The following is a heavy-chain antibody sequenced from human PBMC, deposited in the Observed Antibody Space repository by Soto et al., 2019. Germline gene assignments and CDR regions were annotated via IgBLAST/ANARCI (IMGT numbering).Heavy chain of an antibody. Sequence: QVQLQESGPGLVKPSETLSLTCTVSGGSISSYYWSWIRQPPGKGLEWIGYIYYRGSTNYNPSLKSRVTISVDTSKNQFSLKLSSVTAADTAVYYCARSVPFDYWGQGTLVTVSS. V-gene: IGHV4-59*01. CDR1: GGSISSYY. J-gene: IGHJ4*02. D-gene: IGHD6-6*01. CDR3: ARSVPFDY. CDR2: IYYRGST.